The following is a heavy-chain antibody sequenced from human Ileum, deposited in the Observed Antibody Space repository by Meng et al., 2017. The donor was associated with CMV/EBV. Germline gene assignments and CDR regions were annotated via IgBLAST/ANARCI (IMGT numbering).Heavy chain of an antibody. CDR2: ISIGNGQT. D-gene: IGHD7-27*01. J-gene: IGHJ4*02. CDR3: VRDVWGFDY. Sequence: QVHLLQSGAEVKKPGASVKTPCKTSGYTFTDHNIGWVRQAPGQGLEWVGWISIGNGQTVYGHKVQGRVTVTTDTSTSTAYMELRSLRSDDTAMYYCVRDVWGFDYWGQGTLVTVSS. V-gene: IGHV1-18*04. CDR1: GYTFTDHN.